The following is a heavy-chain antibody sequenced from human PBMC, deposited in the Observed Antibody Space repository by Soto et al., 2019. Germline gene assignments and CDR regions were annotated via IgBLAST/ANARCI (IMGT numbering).Heavy chain of an antibody. J-gene: IGHJ4*02. CDR2: IYPADSDT. D-gene: IGHD1-1*01. V-gene: IGHV5-51*01. CDR3: ARLPSTSGRYYFDY. Sequence: ESLKISCTVSGYTFSTYWIGWVRQMPGKGLECMGIIYPADSDTRYSPSFQGQVSISVDQSITTAYLEWSSLKASDSAIYYCARLPSTSGRYYFDYWGQGTLVTVSS. CDR1: GYTFSTYW.